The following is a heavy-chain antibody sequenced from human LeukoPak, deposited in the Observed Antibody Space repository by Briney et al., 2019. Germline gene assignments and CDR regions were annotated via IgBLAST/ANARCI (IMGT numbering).Heavy chain of an antibody. CDR1: GGSVSSDY. V-gene: IGHV4-59*02. J-gene: IGHJ3*02. CDR2: IYHTGNS. CDR3: ARGGLITIFGVVTRIAFDI. Sequence: SETLSLTCTVSGGSVSSDYWSWIRQPPGKGLEWIGYIYHTGNSDYNPSLKSRVTISVDTSKNQFSLKLSSVTAADTAVYYCARGGLITIFGVVTRIAFDIWGQGTMVTVSS. D-gene: IGHD3-3*01.